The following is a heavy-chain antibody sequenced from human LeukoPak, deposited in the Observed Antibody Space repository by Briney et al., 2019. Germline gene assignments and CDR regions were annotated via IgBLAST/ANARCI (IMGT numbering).Heavy chain of an antibody. CDR2: INHSGST. V-gene: IGHV4-34*01. Sequence: SETLSLTCAVYGGSFSGYYWSWIRQPPGKGLEWIGEINHSGSTNYNPSLKSRVTISVDTSKNQFSLKLSSVTAADTAVYFCARHPSSAWHADYWGHGNLVTVSS. D-gene: IGHD6-25*01. J-gene: IGHJ4*01. CDR1: GGSFSGYY. CDR3: ARHPSSAWHADY.